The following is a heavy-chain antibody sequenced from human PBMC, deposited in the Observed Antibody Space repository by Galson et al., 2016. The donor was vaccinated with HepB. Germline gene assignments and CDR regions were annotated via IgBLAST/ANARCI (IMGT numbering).Heavy chain of an antibody. V-gene: IGHV6-1*01. CDR1: GDSVSSNSAT. D-gene: IGHD5-12*01. J-gene: IGHJ6*02. CDR3: ARVRSGYSGYANPYYYGMDV. CDR2: TYYRSKWYN. Sequence: CAISGDSVSSNSATWNWIRQSPSRGLERLGRTYYRSKWYNDYALSVKSRITINPDTSKNQFSLQLNSVTPEDTAVYYCARVRSGYSGYANPYYYGMDVWGQGTTVTVSS.